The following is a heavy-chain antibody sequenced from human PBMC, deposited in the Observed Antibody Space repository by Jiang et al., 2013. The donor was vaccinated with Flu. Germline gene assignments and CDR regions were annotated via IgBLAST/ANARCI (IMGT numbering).Heavy chain of an antibody. Sequence: VQLVESGGGVVQPGRSLRLSCAASGFTFSSYAIHWVRQAPGKGLEWVAVISYDGSNKYYADSVKGRFTISRDNSKNTLYLQMNSLRAEDTAVYYCAREYYYGSGSLLYYYYGMDVWGQGTTVTVSS. J-gene: IGHJ6*02. CDR3: AREYYYGSGSLLYYYYGMDV. V-gene: IGHV3-30*01. D-gene: IGHD3-10*01. CDR1: GFTFSSYA. CDR2: ISYDGSNK.